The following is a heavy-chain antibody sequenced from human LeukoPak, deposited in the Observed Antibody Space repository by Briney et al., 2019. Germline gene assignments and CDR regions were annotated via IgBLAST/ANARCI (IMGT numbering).Heavy chain of an antibody. CDR2: IWYDGSNK. CDR3: ARAGPGRAAYYYYGMGV. V-gene: IGHV3-33*01. D-gene: IGHD2-15*01. J-gene: IGHJ6*02. Sequence: GGSLRLSCAASGFTFSSYGMHWVRQAPGKGLEWVAVIWYDGSNKYYADSVKGRFTISRDNSKNTLYLQMNSLRAEDTAVYYCARAGPGRAAYYYYGMGVWGQGTTVTVSS. CDR1: GFTFSSYG.